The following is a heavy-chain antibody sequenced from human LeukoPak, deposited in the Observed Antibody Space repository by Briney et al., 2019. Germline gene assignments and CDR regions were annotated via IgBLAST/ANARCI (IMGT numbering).Heavy chain of an antibody. V-gene: IGHV3-11*05. CDR1: GFTFSAYY. CDR3: ARGMYDYGGSLATSYFDF. J-gene: IGHJ4*02. D-gene: IGHD4-23*01. CDR2: ITSGSLYT. Sequence: GGSLRLSCAASGFTFSAYYMSWIRQAPGKGLEWVSYITSGSLYTNYADSVKGRFTISRDNAKNSLYLQMNSLRAEDTAVYYCARGMYDYGGSLATSYFDFWGQGALVTVSS.